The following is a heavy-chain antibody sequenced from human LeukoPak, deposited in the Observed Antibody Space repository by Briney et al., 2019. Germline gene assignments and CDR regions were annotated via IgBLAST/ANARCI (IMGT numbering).Heavy chain of an antibody. J-gene: IGHJ4*02. Sequence: PSETLSLTCTVSGDSISSSPYYWGWIRQPPGRGLEWIGNIYNSGGTYYNPSLKSRVTISVDTSKNQFSLKLSSVTAADTAVYYCARAHRLDVTTPSFDYWGQGTLVTVSS. CDR1: GDSISSSPYY. V-gene: IGHV4-39*07. D-gene: IGHD4-11*01. CDR3: ARAHRLDVTTPSFDY. CDR2: IYNSGGT.